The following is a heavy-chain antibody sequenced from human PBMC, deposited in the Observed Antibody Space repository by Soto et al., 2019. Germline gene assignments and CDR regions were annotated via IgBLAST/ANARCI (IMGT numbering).Heavy chain of an antibody. Sequence: SETLSLTCTVSGGSISSYYWSWIRQPPGKGLEWIGYIYYSRSTNYNPSLKSRDTISEDTSKNQFSLKLSSVTAADTAVYYCAGSIAAAGAWYYGMDVWGQGTTVT. J-gene: IGHJ6*02. CDR1: GGSISSYY. CDR2: IYYSRST. CDR3: AGSIAAAGAWYYGMDV. D-gene: IGHD6-13*01. V-gene: IGHV4-59*01.